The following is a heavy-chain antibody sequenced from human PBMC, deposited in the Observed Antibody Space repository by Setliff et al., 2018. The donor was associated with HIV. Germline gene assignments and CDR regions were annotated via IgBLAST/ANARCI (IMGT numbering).Heavy chain of an antibody. J-gene: IGHJ6*02. Sequence: KPGGSLRLSCAASGFNFNTYSMSWVRQAPGKGLEWVSSISSSGTYIYYADSMKGRFTISRDKAGNSLYLQLNNVRAEDTGIYYCVRDLTTIVTRKVFDIWGQGTTVTVSS. D-gene: IGHD4-4*01. V-gene: IGHV3-21*01. CDR3: VRDLTTIVTRKVFDI. CDR1: GFNFNTYS. CDR2: ISSSGTYI.